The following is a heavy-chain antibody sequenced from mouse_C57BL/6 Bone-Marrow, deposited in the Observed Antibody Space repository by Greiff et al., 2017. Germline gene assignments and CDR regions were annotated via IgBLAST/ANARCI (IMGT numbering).Heavy chain of an antibody. Sequence: EVQLQQSVAELVRPGASVKLSCTASGFNIKDSYMHWVKQRPEQGLEWIGRIDPANGNTKYAPKFQGKAPITADPSSNTAYLQLSSLTSEDTAIYYCAGAFSYYGSSPDYWGQGTTLTVSS. V-gene: IGHV14-3*01. D-gene: IGHD1-1*01. CDR3: AGAFSYYGSSPDY. CDR2: IDPANGNT. CDR1: GFNIKDSY. J-gene: IGHJ2*01.